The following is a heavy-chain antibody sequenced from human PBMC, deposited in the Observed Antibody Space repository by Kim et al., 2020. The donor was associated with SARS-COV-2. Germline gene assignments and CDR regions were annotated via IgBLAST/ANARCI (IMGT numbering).Heavy chain of an antibody. CDR1: GFTFSSYG. J-gene: IGHJ4*02. CDR2: ISYDGSNK. D-gene: IGHD1-26*01. CDR3: AKPPRGVGATVGLFDY. V-gene: IGHV3-30*18. Sequence: GGSLRLSCAASGFTFSSYGMHWVRQAPGKGLEWVAVISYDGSNKYYADSVKGRFTISRDNSKNTLYLQMNSLRAEDTAVYYCAKPPRGVGATVGLFDYWGQGTLVTVSS.